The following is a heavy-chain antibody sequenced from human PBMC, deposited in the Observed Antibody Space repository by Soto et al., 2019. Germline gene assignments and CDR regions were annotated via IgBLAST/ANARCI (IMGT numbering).Heavy chain of an antibody. D-gene: IGHD3-10*01. J-gene: IGHJ5*01. V-gene: IGHV4-39*01. CDR1: GASINNFAYY. CDR2: VYYNENT. Sequence: ASETMSLTCSVSGASINNFAYYWGWIRQPPGKGLEWIGTVYYNENTYYNPSLKSRVAISVDTAKNQFSLNLRSVTAADTAIYFCARRERYYGSPGWFDPWGQGTLVTVSS. CDR3: ARRERYYGSPGWFDP.